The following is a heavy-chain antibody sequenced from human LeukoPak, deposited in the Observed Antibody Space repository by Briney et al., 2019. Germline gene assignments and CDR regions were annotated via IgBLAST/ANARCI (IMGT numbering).Heavy chain of an antibody. Sequence: GSLRLSCAASGFTFSDYYMSWIRQPAGKGLEWIGRIYTSGSTNYNPSLKSRVTMSLDTSKNQFSLKLSSVTAADTAVHYCARDNIRFLIFDPWGQGTLVTVSS. V-gene: IGHV4-4*07. D-gene: IGHD3-3*01. CDR2: IYTSGST. J-gene: IGHJ5*02. CDR1: GFTFSDYY. CDR3: ARDNIRFLIFDP.